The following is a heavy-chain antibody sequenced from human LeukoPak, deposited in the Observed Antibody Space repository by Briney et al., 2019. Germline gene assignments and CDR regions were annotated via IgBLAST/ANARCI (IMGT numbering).Heavy chain of an antibody. D-gene: IGHD6-19*01. CDR1: GGSISSSSYY. Sequence: SETLSLTCTVSGGSISSSSYYWGWIRQPPGKGLEWIGSIYYSGSTYYNPSLKSRVTISVDTSKNQFSLKLSSVTAADTAVYYCARGGYSSGWYGAWGQGTLVTVSS. CDR3: ARGGYSSGWYGA. CDR2: IYYSGST. V-gene: IGHV4-39*07. J-gene: IGHJ5*02.